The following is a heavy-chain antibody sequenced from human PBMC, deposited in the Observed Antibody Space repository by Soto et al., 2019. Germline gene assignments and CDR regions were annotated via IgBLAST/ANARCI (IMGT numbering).Heavy chain of an antibody. V-gene: IGHV3-21*01. CDR1: GFTFSSYS. CDR2: ISSSSSYI. D-gene: IGHD2-15*01. J-gene: IGHJ4*02. CDR3: ARLGGTTVDY. Sequence: EVQLVESGGGLVKPGGSLRLSCAASGFTFSSYSMNWVRQAPGKGLEWVSPISSSSSYIYYADSVKGRFTISRDNAKNSLYLQMNSLRAEDTAVYYCARLGGTTVDYWGQGTLVTVSS.